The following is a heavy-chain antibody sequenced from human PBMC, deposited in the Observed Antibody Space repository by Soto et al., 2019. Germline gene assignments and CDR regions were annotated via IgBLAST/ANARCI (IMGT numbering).Heavy chain of an antibody. CDR3: ARDALGRYYYYGMDV. CDR1: GGSISSGDYY. V-gene: IGHV4-30-4*01. J-gene: IGHJ6*02. Sequence: SETLSLTCTVSGGSISSGDYYWSWIRQPPGKGLEWIGYIYYSGSTYYNPSLKSRVTISVDTSKNQFSLKLSSVTAADTAVYYCARDALGRYYYYGMDVWGQGTTVTVS. D-gene: IGHD3-10*01. CDR2: IYYSGST.